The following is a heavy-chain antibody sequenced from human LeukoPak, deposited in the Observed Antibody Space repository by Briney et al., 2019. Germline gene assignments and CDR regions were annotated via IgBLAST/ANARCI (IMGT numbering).Heavy chain of an antibody. Sequence: GASVKVSCKASGYTFTSYGITWVRQAPGQGLEWMGWISPYKGNTNYVQKLQGRVTMTTDISTSTAYMELRSLRSDDTAVYYCARDQGGDYRYYYDYYMDVWGKGTTVTASS. V-gene: IGHV1-18*01. CDR3: ARDQGGDYRYYYDYYMDV. D-gene: IGHD4-17*01. J-gene: IGHJ6*03. CDR1: GYTFTSYG. CDR2: ISPYKGNT.